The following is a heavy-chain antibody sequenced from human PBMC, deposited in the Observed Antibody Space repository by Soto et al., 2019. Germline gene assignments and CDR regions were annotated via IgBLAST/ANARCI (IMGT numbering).Heavy chain of an antibody. CDR2: IGTAGQT. D-gene: IGHD2-2*01. CDR1: GFTFSSYD. J-gene: IGHJ4*02. Sequence: GGSLRLSCAASGFTFSSYDMHWVRQATRKGLEWVSGIGTAGQTFYPDSVKGRFTISRDNSRNTLHLQMNSLRAEDTALYYCAKDGDSITRNKPLDYWGQGTLVTVSS. V-gene: IGHV3-13*01. CDR3: AKDGDSITRNKPLDY.